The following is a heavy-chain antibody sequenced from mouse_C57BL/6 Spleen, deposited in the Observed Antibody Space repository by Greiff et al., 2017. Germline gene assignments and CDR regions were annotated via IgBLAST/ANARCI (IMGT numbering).Heavy chain of an antibody. CDR1: GSAFRRYW. D-gene: IGHD1-1*01. J-gene: IGHJ4*01. V-gene: IGHV1-80*01. CDR3: ASRGGSSPYYYAMDY. Sequence: SGAELVKPGASVQISCKASGSAFRRYWMNWVKQRPGKGLKWIGQHYPGDGDTNSNGKFKGKATLTADKSSSTAYMQLSSLTSEDSAVYFCASRGGSSPYYYAMDYWGKGTSVTVSS. CDR2: HYPGDGDT.